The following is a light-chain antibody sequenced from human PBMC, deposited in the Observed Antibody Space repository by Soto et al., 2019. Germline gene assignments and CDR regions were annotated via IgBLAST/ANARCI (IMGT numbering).Light chain of an antibody. CDR3: QQYGSSPLT. J-gene: IGKJ4*01. Sequence: EIVLTQSPGTLSLSPGERATLSCRASQSVSSSYLAWYQQKPGQAPRLLIYGASSRATGTPDRFSGSGSGTDFTLTISRLEPEDFAVYYCQQYGSSPLTCGGGTKVVIK. V-gene: IGKV3-20*01. CDR2: GAS. CDR1: QSVSSSY.